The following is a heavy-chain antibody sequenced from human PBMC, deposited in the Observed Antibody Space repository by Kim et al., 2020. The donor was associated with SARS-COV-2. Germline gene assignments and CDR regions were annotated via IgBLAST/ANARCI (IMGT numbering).Heavy chain of an antibody. CDR1: GFTFSNAW. D-gene: IGHD3-10*01. CDR2: IKSKTDGGTT. V-gene: IGHV3-15*01. Sequence: GGSLRLSCAASGFTFSNAWMSWVRHAPGKGLEWVGRIKSKTDGGTTDYAAPVKGRFTISRDDSKNTLYLQMNSLKTEDTAVYYCTTDAVYYYGSGSFKIDYWGQGTLVTVSS. CDR3: TTDAVYYYGSGSFKIDY. J-gene: IGHJ4*02.